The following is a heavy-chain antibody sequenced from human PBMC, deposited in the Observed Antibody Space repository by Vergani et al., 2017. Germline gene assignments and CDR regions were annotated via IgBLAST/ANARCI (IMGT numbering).Heavy chain of an antibody. CDR2: IHTNGVI. CDR3: ARHRGPTYYYDSSGYNWYFDL. V-gene: IGHV4-61*02. CDR1: GGSFNSGSYY. Sequence: QVQLQESGPGLVKPSQTLSLTCTVSGGSFNSGSYYWSWLRQPAGKRLEWIGRIHTNGVIHYNPSLNSRATISVDTSRNQISLKLTSVTATDTAVYYCARHRGPTYYYDSSGYNWYFDLWGRGTLVTVSS. J-gene: IGHJ2*01. D-gene: IGHD3-22*01.